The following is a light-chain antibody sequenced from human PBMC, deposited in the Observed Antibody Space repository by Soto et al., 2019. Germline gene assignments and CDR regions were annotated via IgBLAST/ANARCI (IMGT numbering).Light chain of an antibody. CDR1: QSVSSSY. CDR3: QQYGSSPIT. Sequence: EIVLTQSPGTLSLSPGERATLSCRASQSVSSSYLAWYQQKPGQAPRLLIYGASSRATDIPDRFSGSGSGTDFSLTIRRLEPEDFAVYYCQQYGSSPITFGQGTRLEIK. V-gene: IGKV3-20*01. CDR2: GAS. J-gene: IGKJ5*01.